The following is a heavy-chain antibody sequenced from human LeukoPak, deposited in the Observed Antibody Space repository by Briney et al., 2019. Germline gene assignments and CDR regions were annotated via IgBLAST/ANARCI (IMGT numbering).Heavy chain of an antibody. D-gene: IGHD2-2*01. CDR1: GFTFSSYA. J-gene: IGHJ4*02. V-gene: IGHV3-23*01. Sequence: GRSLRLSCAASGFTFSSYAMSWVRQAPGKGLEWVSAISGSGGSTYYADSVKGRFTISRDNSKNTLYLQMNSLRAEDTAVYYCAKRYCSSTSCYVDYWGQGTLVTVSS. CDR3: AKRYCSSTSCYVDY. CDR2: ISGSGGST.